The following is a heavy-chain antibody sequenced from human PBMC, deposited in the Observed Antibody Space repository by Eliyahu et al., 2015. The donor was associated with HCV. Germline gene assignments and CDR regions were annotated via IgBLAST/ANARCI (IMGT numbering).Heavy chain of an antibody. CDR2: IWPGDSET. CDR1: GYSFTAXX. V-gene: IGHV5-51*01. CDR3: ARHGKISDRKNWFDP. J-gene: IGHJ5*02. D-gene: IGHD4-23*01. Sequence: EVQLVQSGAEVKKPGESLKIXCKGSGYSFTAXXXGWVRQMPGKGLEWMGIIWPGDSETRYSPSFQGQVTISADKSINTAYLQWTSLKASDTAMYYCARHGKISDRKNWFDPWGQGTLVTVSS.